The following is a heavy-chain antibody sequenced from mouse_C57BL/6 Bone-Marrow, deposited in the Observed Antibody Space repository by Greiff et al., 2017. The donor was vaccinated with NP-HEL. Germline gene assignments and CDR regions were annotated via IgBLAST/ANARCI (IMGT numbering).Heavy chain of an antibody. CDR1: GFTFSSYG. CDR2: ISSGGSYT. Sequence: EVKLVESGGDLVKPGGSLKLSCAASGFTFSSYGISWVRQTPDKRLEWVATISSGGSYTYYPDSVKGRFTISRDNAKNTLYLQMSSLKSEDTAMYYCARRAYWGQGTLVTVSA. V-gene: IGHV5-6*02. CDR3: ARRAY. J-gene: IGHJ3*01.